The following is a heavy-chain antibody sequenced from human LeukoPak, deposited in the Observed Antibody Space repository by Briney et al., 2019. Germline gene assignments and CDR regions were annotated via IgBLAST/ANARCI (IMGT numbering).Heavy chain of an antibody. Sequence: GGSLRLSCAASGFTFSTFAMSWLRQAPGTGLEWVSCFSGSGASTYYADSVKGRFTISRDNSKNTLYLQMNSLRAEDTAVYYCAKFSPTPLLNYYYYVMDVWGQGTTVTVSS. CDR1: GFTFSTFA. J-gene: IGHJ6*02. CDR3: AKFSPTPLLNYYYYVMDV. V-gene: IGHV3-23*01. CDR2: FSGSGAST.